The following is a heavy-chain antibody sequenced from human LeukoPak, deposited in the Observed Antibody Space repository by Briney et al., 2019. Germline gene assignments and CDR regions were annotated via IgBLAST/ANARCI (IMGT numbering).Heavy chain of an antibody. Sequence: SETLSLTCTVSGGSISSYYWSWIRQPPGKGLEWIGYIYYSGSTNYNPSLKSRVTISVDTSKNQFSLKLSSVTAADTAVYYCASWGYSGSSTSCYRQSSCWFDPWGQGTLVTVSS. V-gene: IGHV4-59*12. J-gene: IGHJ5*02. CDR2: IYYSGST. D-gene: IGHD2-2*01. CDR1: GGSISSYY. CDR3: ASWGYSGSSTSCYRQSSCWFDP.